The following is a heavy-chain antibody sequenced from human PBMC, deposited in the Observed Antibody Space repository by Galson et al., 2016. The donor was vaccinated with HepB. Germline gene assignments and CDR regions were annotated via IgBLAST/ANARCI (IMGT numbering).Heavy chain of an antibody. CDR3: APSREALFDY. Sequence: SLRLSCAASGFTFSTYNMNWVRQAPGKGLEWVSYMSSSSSVIYYADSVKGRFTISRDNAKNSLFLHMNSLRAEDTAVYYWAPSREALFDYWGQGTLVTVSS. V-gene: IGHV3-21*05. CDR2: MSSSSSVI. J-gene: IGHJ4*02. CDR1: GFTFSTYN.